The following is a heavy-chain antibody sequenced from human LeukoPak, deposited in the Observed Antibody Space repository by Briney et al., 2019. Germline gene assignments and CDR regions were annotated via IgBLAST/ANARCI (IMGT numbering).Heavy chain of an antibody. CDR1: GGSINSRNFY. Sequence: PSETLSLTCLVSGGSINSRNFYWGWMRQLPGKGLEWIGSIYYTGSSYYNPSLKSRLTISIDTSKNHFSLRLSSVTAADTAVYYCARDLEMATIAGAFDIWGQGTMVTVSS. CDR3: ARDLEMATIAGAFDI. V-gene: IGHV4-39*02. CDR2: IYYTGSS. D-gene: IGHD5-24*01. J-gene: IGHJ3*02.